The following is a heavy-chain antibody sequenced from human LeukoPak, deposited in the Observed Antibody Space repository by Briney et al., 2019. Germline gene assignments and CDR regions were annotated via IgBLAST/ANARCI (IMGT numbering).Heavy chain of an antibody. J-gene: IGHJ4*02. CDR3: AKEGGGYCSSTSCLYYFDY. V-gene: IGHV3-23*01. Sequence: GGSLRLSCAASGFTFSSHGMSWVRQAPGKGLEWVSSISGSDGNTYYADSAKGRFTISRDNSKNTLYLQMNSLRAEDTAVYYCAKEGGGYCSSTSCLYYFDYWGQGTLVTVSS. CDR1: GFTFSSHG. D-gene: IGHD2-2*01. CDR2: ISGSDGNT.